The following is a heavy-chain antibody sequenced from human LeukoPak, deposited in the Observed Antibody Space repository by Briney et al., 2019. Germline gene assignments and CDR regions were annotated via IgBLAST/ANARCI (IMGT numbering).Heavy chain of an antibody. Sequence: GGSLRLSCAASGFTFSSYAMSWVRQAPGKGLEWVSAISGSGGSTYYADSVKGRFTISRDNSKNTLYLQMNSLRAEDTAVYYCARDSAYSSGWYVDYWGQGTLVTVSS. CDR2: ISGSGGST. D-gene: IGHD6-19*01. CDR3: ARDSAYSSGWYVDY. V-gene: IGHV3-23*01. J-gene: IGHJ4*02. CDR1: GFTFSSYA.